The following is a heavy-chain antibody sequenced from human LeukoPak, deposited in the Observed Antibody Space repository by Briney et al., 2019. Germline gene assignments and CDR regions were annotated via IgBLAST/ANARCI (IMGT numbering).Heavy chain of an antibody. CDR1: LGTFSSYA. CDR3: ARPYSSGYYYRFDY. Sequence: SVTVSCKASLGTFSSYAISWVRQAPGQGLEWVGVIIPIFGTANYAQKFQGRVTITADESTSTAYMELSSLRSEDTAVYYCARPYSSGYYYRFDYWGQGTLVTVSS. V-gene: IGHV1-69*13. D-gene: IGHD3-22*01. CDR2: IIPIFGTA. J-gene: IGHJ4*02.